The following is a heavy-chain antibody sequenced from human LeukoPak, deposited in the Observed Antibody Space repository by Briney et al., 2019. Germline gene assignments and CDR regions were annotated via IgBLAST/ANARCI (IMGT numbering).Heavy chain of an antibody. CDR3: ARGRTFDN. V-gene: IGHV4-59*01. Sequence: SETLSLTCTVSGGSISSYYWSWIRQPPGKGLEWIGNIYDRGSTEYNPSLKSRVTISVDTSKNHFSLRLSSVTAADTAVYYCARGRTFDNWGQGTLVTVSS. CDR1: GGSISSYY. J-gene: IGHJ4*02. CDR2: IYDRGST.